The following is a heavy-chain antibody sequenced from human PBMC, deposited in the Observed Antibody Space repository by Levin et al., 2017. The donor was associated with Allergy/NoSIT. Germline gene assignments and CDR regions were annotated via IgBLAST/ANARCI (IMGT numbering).Heavy chain of an antibody. CDR1: GGSVSGYY. CDR2: INHSGST. Sequence: SETLSLTCAVYGGSVSGYYWSWIRQPPGKGLEWIGEINHSGSTNYNPSLKSRVTISVDTSKKQLSLKLSSVTAAGTAGYCCAGVGSSSWEGDYWGQGTLVTVSS. J-gene: IGHJ4*02. CDR3: AGVGSSSWEGDY. V-gene: IGHV4-34*01. D-gene: IGHD6-13*01.